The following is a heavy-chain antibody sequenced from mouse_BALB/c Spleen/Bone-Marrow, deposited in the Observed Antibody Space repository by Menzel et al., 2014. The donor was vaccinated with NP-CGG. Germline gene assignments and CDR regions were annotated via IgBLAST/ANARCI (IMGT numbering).Heavy chain of an antibody. J-gene: IGHJ2*01. CDR3: AREGVDYFDY. CDR1: GYTFTSYV. CDR2: TNPYNDGT. Sequence: LVESGPELVKPGASVKMSCKASGYTFTSYVMHWVKQKPGQGLEWIGYTNPYNDGTKYNEKFKGKATLTSDKSSSTAYMELSSLTSEDSAVYYCAREGVDYFDYWGQGTTLTVSS. V-gene: IGHV1-14*01.